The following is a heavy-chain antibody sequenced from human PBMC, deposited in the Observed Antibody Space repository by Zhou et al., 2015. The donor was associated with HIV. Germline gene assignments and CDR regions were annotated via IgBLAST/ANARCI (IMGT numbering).Heavy chain of an antibody. CDR1: GGTFSSYA. D-gene: IGHD6-19*01. CDR2: IIPIFGTA. V-gene: IGHV1-69*01. Sequence: QVQLVQSGAEVKKPGSSVKVSCKASGGTFSSYAISWVRQAPGQGLEWMGGIIPIFGTANYAQKFQGRVTITADESTSTAYMELSSLRSEDTAVYYCARSRDHSSGWLNGVSTYYFDYWGQGTLVTVSS. J-gene: IGHJ4*02. CDR3: ARSRDHSSGWLNGVSTYYFDY.